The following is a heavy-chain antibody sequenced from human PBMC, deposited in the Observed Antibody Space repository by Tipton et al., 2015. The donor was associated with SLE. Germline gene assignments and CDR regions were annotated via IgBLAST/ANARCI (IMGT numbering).Heavy chain of an antibody. J-gene: IGHJ4*02. CDR1: GFTFSSYS. CDR2: ISSSSYI. CDR3: AKEGRSGQLVPYYFDY. D-gene: IGHD6-6*01. V-gene: IGHV3-21*01. Sequence: SLRLSCAASGFTFSSYSMNWVRQAPGKGLEWVSSISSSSYIYYADSVKGRFTISRDNAKNSLYLQMNSLRAEDTAVYYCAKEGRSGQLVPYYFDYWGQGTLVTVSS.